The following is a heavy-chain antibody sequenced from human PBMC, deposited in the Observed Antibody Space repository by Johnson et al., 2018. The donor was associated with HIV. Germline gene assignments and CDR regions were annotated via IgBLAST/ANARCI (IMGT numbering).Heavy chain of an antibody. CDR3: ASDQGVSRVVRFDDAFDV. CDR1: GFTFSDYY. D-gene: IGHD2-15*01. Sequence: QLVVSGGGLVKPGGSLRLSCAASGFTFSDYYMSWIRQAPGKGLEWVSYISGSSSVTNHADSVAYYADSVKGRFTISRDNARTSLYLQMNSLRAEDTAVYYWASDQGVSRVVRFDDAFDVWGQGTMVTVSS. CDR2: ISGSSSVT. V-gene: IGHV3-11*06. J-gene: IGHJ3*01.